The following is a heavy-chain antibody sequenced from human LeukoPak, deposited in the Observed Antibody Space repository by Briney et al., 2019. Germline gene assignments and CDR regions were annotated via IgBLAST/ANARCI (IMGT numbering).Heavy chain of an antibody. CDR2: IYYSGST. D-gene: IGHD3-22*01. J-gene: IGHJ4*02. CDR1: GGSISSGGYY. CDR3: AREAPLYDSSGYSSFDY. Sequence: MTSETLSLTCTVSGGSISSGGYYSSWIRQHPGKGLEWIGYIYYSGSTYYNPSLKSRVTISVDTSKNQFSLKLSSVTAADTAVYYCAREAPLYDSSGYSSFDYWGQGTLVTVSS. V-gene: IGHV4-31*03.